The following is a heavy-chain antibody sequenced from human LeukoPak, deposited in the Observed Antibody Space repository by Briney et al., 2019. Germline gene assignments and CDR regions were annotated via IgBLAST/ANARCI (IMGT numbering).Heavy chain of an antibody. CDR2: LRFDGLTK. Sequence: PGGSLRLSCTASGFSVSNRGMHWVRLAPGKRLEWVPLLRFDGLTKYYADSVKGRFTISRDDSKNTLYLQMNSLRPEDTAIYYCAKASGWLADSWGQGTLVTVSS. CDR3: AKASGWLADS. CDR1: GFSVSNRG. D-gene: IGHD6-19*01. J-gene: IGHJ4*02. V-gene: IGHV3-30*02.